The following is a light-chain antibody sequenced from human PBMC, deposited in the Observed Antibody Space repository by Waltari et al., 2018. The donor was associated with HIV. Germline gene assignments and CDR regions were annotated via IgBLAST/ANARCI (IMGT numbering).Light chain of an antibody. CDR1: SSDVGGYDY. V-gene: IGLV2-14*01. CDR3: SSYTSSSTLDVV. J-gene: IGLJ2*01. CDR2: EVS. Sequence: QSALTQPASVSESPGQSITISCTGTSSDVGGYDYVSWYQQHPGKAPKLMIYEVSSRPSGVSNRFSGSKSGNTASLTISGLQAEDEADYYCSSYTSSSTLDVVFGGGTKLSVL.